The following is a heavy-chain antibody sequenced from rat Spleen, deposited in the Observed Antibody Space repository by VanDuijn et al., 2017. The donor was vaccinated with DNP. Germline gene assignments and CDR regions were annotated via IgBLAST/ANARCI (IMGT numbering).Heavy chain of an antibody. CDR1: GFTFSDYY. V-gene: IGHV5S11*01. J-gene: IGHJ1*01. D-gene: IGHD1-2*01. CDR3: ARWSSSHWYFDF. CDR2: ISGGGGNI. Sequence: EVQLVESGGDLVQPGRSLKLSCAASGFTFSDYYMAWVRQAPTKGLEWVAAISGGGGNIYYRDSVKGRFTISRNNANSTSYLQMDSLRSEETATYYCARWSSSHWYFDFWGPGTMVTVSS.